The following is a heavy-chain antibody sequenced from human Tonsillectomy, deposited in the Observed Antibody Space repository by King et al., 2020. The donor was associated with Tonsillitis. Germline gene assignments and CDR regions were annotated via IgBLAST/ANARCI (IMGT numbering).Heavy chain of an antibody. CDR2: ISYDGSNK. CDR1: GFTFSSYA. Sequence: VQLVESGGGVVQPGRSLRLSCAASGFTFSSYAMHWVRQAPGKGLEWVAVISYDGSNKYYAESVKGRFTISRDNSKNTLYLQMNSLRAEDTAVYYCARDIPPGEHADQGVDYWGQGTLVTVSS. J-gene: IGHJ4*02. V-gene: IGHV3-30*04. D-gene: IGHD2-2*02. CDR3: ARDIPPGEHADQGVDY.